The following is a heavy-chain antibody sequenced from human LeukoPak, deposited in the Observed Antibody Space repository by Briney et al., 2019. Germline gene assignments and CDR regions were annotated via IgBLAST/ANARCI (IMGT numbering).Heavy chain of an antibody. Sequence: SETLSLTCTVSGGSISSYYWSWIRQPPGKGLVWIGYIYYSGSTNYNPSLKSRVTISVDTSKNQFSLKLSSVTAADTAVYYCAGTSSSWYGRFDYWGQGTLVTVSS. J-gene: IGHJ4*02. V-gene: IGHV4-59*08. CDR1: GGSISSYY. CDR2: IYYSGST. CDR3: AGTSSSWYGRFDY. D-gene: IGHD6-13*01.